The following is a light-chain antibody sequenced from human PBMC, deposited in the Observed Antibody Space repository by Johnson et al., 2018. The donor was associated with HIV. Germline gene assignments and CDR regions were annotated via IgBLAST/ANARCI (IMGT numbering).Light chain of an antibody. Sequence: QSVLTQPPSVSAAPGQKVTISCSGSSSNIGNNYVSWYQQLPGTAPKLLIYDNNKRTPGIPDRISGSKYGTSATLGLTGLQTGDAADYYCGTWDSSLSKVVGTGTKVTVL. CDR2: DNN. CDR3: GTWDSSLSKV. CDR1: SSNIGNNY. J-gene: IGLJ1*01. V-gene: IGLV1-51*01.